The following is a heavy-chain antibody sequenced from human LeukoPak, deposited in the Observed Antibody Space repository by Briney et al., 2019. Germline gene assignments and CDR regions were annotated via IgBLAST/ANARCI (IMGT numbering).Heavy chain of an antibody. CDR2: VRGSGTDT. Sequence: GGSLRLSCAASGFTFTNFVMNWVRQAPGKGLEWVSAVRGSGTDTDYADSVKGRFSISRDNSKNTLFLQMNSLRADDTAVYYCARGRGVLGYNFFDFWGQGTHVTVSS. V-gene: IGHV3-23*01. D-gene: IGHD5-24*01. CDR3: ARGRGVLGYNFFDF. CDR1: GFTFTNFV. J-gene: IGHJ4*02.